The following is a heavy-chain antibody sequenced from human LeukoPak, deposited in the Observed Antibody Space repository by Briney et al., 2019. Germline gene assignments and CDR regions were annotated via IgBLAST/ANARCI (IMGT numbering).Heavy chain of an antibody. V-gene: IGHV4-59*01. J-gene: IGHJ4*02. D-gene: IGHD3-10*01. Sequence: PSETLSLTCTVSGGSISSYYWSWIRQPPGKGLEWIGYIYYSGSTNYNPSLKSRVTMSVDTSKNQFSLKLSSVTAADTAVYYCARESYYGSGSYLDYWGQGTLVTVSS. CDR2: IYYSGST. CDR1: GGSISSYY. CDR3: ARESYYGSGSYLDY.